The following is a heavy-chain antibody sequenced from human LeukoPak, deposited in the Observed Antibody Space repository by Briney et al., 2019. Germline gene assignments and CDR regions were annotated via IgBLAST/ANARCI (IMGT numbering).Heavy chain of an antibody. CDR1: GGSISSYY. Sequence: SETLSLTCTVSGGSISSYYWSWIRQPPGKGLEWIGYIYYSGSTNYNPSLKSRVTISVDTSKNQFSLKLSSVTAADTAVYYCVRAYGDPGLYGMGVWGQGTTVTVSS. J-gene: IGHJ6*02. CDR3: VRAYGDPGLYGMGV. CDR2: IYYSGST. V-gene: IGHV4-59*01. D-gene: IGHD3-10*01.